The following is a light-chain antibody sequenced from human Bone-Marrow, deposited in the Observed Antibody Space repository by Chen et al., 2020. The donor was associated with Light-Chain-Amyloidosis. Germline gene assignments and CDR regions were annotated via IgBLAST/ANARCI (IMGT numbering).Light chain of an antibody. Sequence: SYELTQPPSPSVSPGQTAMITCSGDDLPTKYAYWYQQKPGQAPVLVIHRDTERPSGISERFSGSSSGTTATLTISGVQAEDEADYHCQSADSSGTYEVIFGGGTKLTVL. CDR2: RDT. V-gene: IGLV3-25*03. CDR3: QSADSSGTYEVI. J-gene: IGLJ2*01. CDR1: DLPTKY.